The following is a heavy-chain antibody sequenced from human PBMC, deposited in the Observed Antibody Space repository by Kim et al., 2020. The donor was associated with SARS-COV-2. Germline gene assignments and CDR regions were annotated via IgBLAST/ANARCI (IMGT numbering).Heavy chain of an antibody. D-gene: IGHD3-22*01. J-gene: IGHJ4*01. Sequence: GGSLRLSCAASGFTFSSYAMNWVRQAPGKGLEWVAVIWIDGSNKYYADSVKGRFTISRDNSKNTLYLQMNSLRAEDTAVYYCAKGGTCYYDSSVYYWDY. CDR2: IWIDGSNK. CDR3: AKGGTCYYDSSVYYWDY. CDR1: GFTFSSYA. V-gene: IGHV3-33*06.